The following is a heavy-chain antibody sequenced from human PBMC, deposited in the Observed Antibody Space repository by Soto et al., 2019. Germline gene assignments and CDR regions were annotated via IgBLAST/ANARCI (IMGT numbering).Heavy chain of an antibody. CDR3: ARGGGYSSYDLEY. J-gene: IGHJ4*02. D-gene: IGHD5-12*01. Sequence: QGQLVESGGGVVQPGRSLRLSCAASGFTFSSYGMHWVRQAPGKGLEWVAVIWYDGSNKYYADSVKGRVTIYRDNSKNPRYLQMNSRRAEDTAVYYCARGGGYSSYDLEYWGQGSLVTDSS. CDR2: IWYDGSNK. CDR1: GFTFSSYG. V-gene: IGHV3-33*01.